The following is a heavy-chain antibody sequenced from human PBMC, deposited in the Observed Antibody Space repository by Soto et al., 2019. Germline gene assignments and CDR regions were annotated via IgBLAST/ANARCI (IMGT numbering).Heavy chain of an antibody. J-gene: IGHJ4*02. CDR2: IYYSGST. V-gene: IGHV4-39*01. CDR1: GGSISSSSYY. CDR3: ARPEQTGGRYYFDY. Sequence: NPSETLSLTCTVSGGSISSSSYYWGWIRQPPGKGLEWIGSIYYSGSTYYNPSLKSRVTISVDTSKNQFSLKLSSVTAADTAVYYCARPEQTGGRYYFDYWGQGTLVTVSS.